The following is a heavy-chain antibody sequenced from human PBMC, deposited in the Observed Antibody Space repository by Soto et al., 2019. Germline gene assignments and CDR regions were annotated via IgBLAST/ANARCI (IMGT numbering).Heavy chain of an antibody. CDR1: GLTFSSYA. CDR3: AKWHTYYYDSRGFSGFDC. D-gene: IGHD3-22*01. J-gene: IGHJ4*02. V-gene: IGHV3-23*01. Sequence: EVQLLESGGGLVQPGGSLRLSCAASGLTFSSYAMTWVRQAPGKGLEWVSAMSGGGETTYYADSVKGRFTISRDNSRSTLYLQMNSLRADDSAAYYCAKWHTYYYDSRGFSGFDCWGRGTLVTVSS. CDR2: MSGGGETT.